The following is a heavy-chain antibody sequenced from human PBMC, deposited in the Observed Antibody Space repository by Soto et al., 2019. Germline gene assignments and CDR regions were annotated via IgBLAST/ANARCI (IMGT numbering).Heavy chain of an antibody. CDR1: GGSISSGDYY. CDR3: ARTTVLRFLSYYYYYGMDV. D-gene: IGHD3-3*01. Sequence: QVQLQESGPGLVKPSQTLSLTCTVSGGSISSGDYYWSWIRQPPGKGLEWIGYIYYSGSTYYNPSLKSRVTISVDTSKNQFSLKLSSVTAADTAVYYCARTTVLRFLSYYYYYGMDVWGQGTTVTVSS. J-gene: IGHJ6*02. CDR2: IYYSGST. V-gene: IGHV4-30-4*01.